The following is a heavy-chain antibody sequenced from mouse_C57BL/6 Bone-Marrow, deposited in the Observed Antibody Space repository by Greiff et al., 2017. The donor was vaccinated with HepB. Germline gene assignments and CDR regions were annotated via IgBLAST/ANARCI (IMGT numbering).Heavy chain of an antibody. Sequence: QVQLKQPGAELVRPGSSVKLSCKASGYTFTSYWMHWVKQRPIQGLEWIGNIDPSDSETHYNQKFKDKATLTVDKSSSTAYMQLSSLTSEDSAVYYCAGGHYYGSSYIDYWGQGTTLTVSS. CDR2: IDPSDSET. CDR1: GYTFTSYW. D-gene: IGHD1-1*01. CDR3: AGGHYYGSSYIDY. J-gene: IGHJ2*01. V-gene: IGHV1-52*01.